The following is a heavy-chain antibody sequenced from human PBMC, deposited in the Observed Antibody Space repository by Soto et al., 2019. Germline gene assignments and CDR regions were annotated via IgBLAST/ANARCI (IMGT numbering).Heavy chain of an antibody. CDR2: IFHSGNA. D-gene: IGHD2-15*01. Sequence: SETLSLTCSVSGGSIRNVYWSWIRQSPGKRLEWIGFIFHSGNAKYNPSLKSRVTMSIDTSRNQISLSLDSVTAADTAIYFCARAHAPTLPFDSWGQGSLVTVSS. CDR3: ARAHAPTLPFDS. J-gene: IGHJ4*01. V-gene: IGHV4-59*01. CDR1: GGSIRNVY.